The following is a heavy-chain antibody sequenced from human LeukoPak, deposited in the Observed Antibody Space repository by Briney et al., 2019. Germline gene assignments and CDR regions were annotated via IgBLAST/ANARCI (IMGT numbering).Heavy chain of an antibody. CDR1: GFTFSSYG. CDR2: IGSSGDYI. CDR3: ARIGYSTSLPDY. D-gene: IGHD6-6*01. J-gene: IGHJ4*02. Sequence: GGSLRLSCAASGFTFSSYGINWVRQAPGKGLEWVSSIGSSGDYIHYADSVKGRFTISRDNAKNSLYLQMNSLRAEDTAVYYCARIGYSTSLPDYWGQGTLVTVSS. V-gene: IGHV3-21*01.